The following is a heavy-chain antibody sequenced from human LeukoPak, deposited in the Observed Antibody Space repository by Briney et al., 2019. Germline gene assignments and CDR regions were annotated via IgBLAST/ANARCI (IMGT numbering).Heavy chain of an antibody. J-gene: IGHJ3*02. CDR3: ARTGSSYSRHHAFDI. V-gene: IGHV4-4*07. Sequence: PSETLSLTCTVSVGSMSSYYWSWIRQPAGESREGIGRIYTSGSTNYNTSLTSRVNMSVATSKNQFSLKLSSVTDAVTAVYYCARTGSSYSRHHAFDIWGQGTMVTVSS. CDR1: VGSMSSYY. D-gene: IGHD1-26*01. CDR2: IYTSGST.